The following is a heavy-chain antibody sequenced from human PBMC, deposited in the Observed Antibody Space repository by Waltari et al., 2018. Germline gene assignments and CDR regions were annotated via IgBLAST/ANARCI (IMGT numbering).Heavy chain of an antibody. Sequence: QVQLLQSGAEVKRPGSSVRVSCKASGGTFSTDTVNWVRQVPGQGPEWIVRIMADINHKDFALSFQCRLTSTADKSTATVYMELSGLRSEDTAVYYCVGGDAGYFYYNMGVSGQGTTVTVSS. V-gene: IGHV1-69*02. D-gene: IGHD3-10*01. CDR3: VGGDAGYFYYNMGV. J-gene: IGHJ6*03. CDR1: GGTFSTDT. CDR2: IMADINHK.